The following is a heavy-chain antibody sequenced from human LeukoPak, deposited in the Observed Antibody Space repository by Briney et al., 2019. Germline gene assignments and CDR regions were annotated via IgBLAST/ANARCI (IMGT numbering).Heavy chain of an antibody. V-gene: IGHV6-1*01. CDR1: GDSVSSNSAA. J-gene: IGHJ3*02. D-gene: IGHD6-13*01. Sequence: SQTLSLTCAISGDSVSSNSAAWNWIRQSPSRGLEWLGRTYYRSKWYNDYAVSVKSLITINPDTSKNQFSLQLNSVTPEDTAVYYCARVSMSSSWWDDAFDIWGQGTLVTVSS. CDR2: TYYRSKWYN. CDR3: ARVSMSSSWWDDAFDI.